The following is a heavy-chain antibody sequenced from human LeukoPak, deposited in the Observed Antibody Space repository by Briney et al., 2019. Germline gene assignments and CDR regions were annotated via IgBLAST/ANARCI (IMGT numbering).Heavy chain of an antibody. CDR3: AKDRGGGSQLGDAYDV. CDR1: GFPLDEHA. Sequence: GGSLRLSCAASGFPLDEHAMHWVRQAPGKGREWVSGISYSSETIGYVDSVKGRFTISRDNVRKSLYLQMNSLRIEDTALYYCAKDRGGGSQLGDAYDVWSQGTMVSVSS. CDR2: ISYSSETI. V-gene: IGHV3-9*01. J-gene: IGHJ3*01. D-gene: IGHD5-24*01.